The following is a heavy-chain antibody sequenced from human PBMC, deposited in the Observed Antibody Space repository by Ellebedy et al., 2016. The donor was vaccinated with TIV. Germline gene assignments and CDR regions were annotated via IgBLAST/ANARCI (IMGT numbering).Heavy chain of an antibody. CDR2: IYYSVST. CDR1: GVPITNYY. V-gene: IGHV4-59*01. J-gene: IGHJ4*02. CDR3: ARGERLGPDY. Sequence: MPSETLSLTCSVPGVPITNYYWSWLRQPPGKGLEWIGYIYYSVSTNYNPSLKGRVTISADTSKNQFSLKLSSVTAADTAIYYCARGERLGPDYWGQGILVTVSS. D-gene: IGHD3-16*01.